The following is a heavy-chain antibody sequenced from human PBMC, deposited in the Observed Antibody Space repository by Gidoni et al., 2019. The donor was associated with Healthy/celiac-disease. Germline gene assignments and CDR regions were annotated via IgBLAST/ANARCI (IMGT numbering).Heavy chain of an antibody. Sequence: AEVKKPGSSVKVSCKASGGTFSSYAISWVRQAPGQGLEWMGGIIPIFGTANYAQKFQGRVTITADKSTSTAYMELSSLRSEDTAVYYCARGAIQQLDANWFDPWGQGTLVTVSS. V-gene: IGHV1-69*06. D-gene: IGHD6-13*01. CDR1: GGTFSSYA. CDR2: IIPIFGTA. J-gene: IGHJ5*02. CDR3: ARGAIQQLDANWFDP.